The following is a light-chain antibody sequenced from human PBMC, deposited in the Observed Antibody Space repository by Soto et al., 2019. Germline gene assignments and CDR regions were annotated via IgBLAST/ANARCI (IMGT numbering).Light chain of an antibody. CDR3: QQYGSSLYT. CDR1: QRVSSNY. CDR2: GAS. Sequence: EIVLTQSPGTLSLSPGDRATLSCRASQRVSSNYLAWYQQRPGQAPRLLIYGASSRATSIPDRFSGSGSGTDFTLTINRLEPEDFAVYYCQQYGSSLYTFGQGTKVDI. J-gene: IGKJ2*01. V-gene: IGKV3-20*01.